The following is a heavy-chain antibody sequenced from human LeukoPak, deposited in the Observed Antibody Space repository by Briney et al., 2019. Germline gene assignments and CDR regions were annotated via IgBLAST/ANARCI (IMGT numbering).Heavy chain of an antibody. CDR2: ISAYNGNT. Sequence: ASVKVSCEASGYTFTSYGISWVRQAPGQGLEWMGWISAYNGNTNYAQKLQGRVTMTTDTSTSTAYMELRSLRSDDTAVYYCARDWIRYCSSTSCYLSDYWGQGTLVTVSS. D-gene: IGHD2-2*01. J-gene: IGHJ4*02. V-gene: IGHV1-18*01. CDR3: ARDWIRYCSSTSCYLSDY. CDR1: GYTFTSYG.